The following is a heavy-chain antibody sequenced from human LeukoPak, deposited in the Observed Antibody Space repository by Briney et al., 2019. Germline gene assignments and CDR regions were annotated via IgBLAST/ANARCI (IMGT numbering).Heavy chain of an antibody. CDR1: GYTFTSYG. Sequence: ASVKVSCKASGYTFTSYGISWVRQAPGQGLEWMGWISAYNGNTNYAQKLQGRVTMTTDTSTSTAYMELRSLRSDDTAVYYCARDTEMYSSSGYEAGYWGQGTLVTVSS. J-gene: IGHJ4*02. CDR3: ARDTEMYSSSGYEAGY. CDR2: ISAYNGNT. D-gene: IGHD6-13*01. V-gene: IGHV1-18*01.